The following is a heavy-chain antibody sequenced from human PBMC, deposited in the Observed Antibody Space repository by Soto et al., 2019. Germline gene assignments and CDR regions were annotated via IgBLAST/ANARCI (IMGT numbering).Heavy chain of an antibody. D-gene: IGHD3-3*01. CDR3: ARQTLSGYYTLGDGMDV. V-gene: IGHV4-39*01. CDR1: GGSISSSSYY. J-gene: IGHJ6*02. Sequence: SETLSLTCTVSGGSISSSSYYWGWIRQPPGKGLEWIGSIYYSGSTYYNPSLKSRVTISVDTSKNQFSLKLSSVTAADTAVYYYARQTLSGYYTLGDGMDVWGQGTTVTVSS. CDR2: IYYSGST.